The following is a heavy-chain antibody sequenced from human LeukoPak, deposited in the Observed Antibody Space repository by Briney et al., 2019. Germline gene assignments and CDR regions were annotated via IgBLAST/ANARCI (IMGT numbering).Heavy chain of an antibody. CDR2: ISAYNGNT. V-gene: IGHV1-18*01. CDR3: ARVQEWELLKYYFDY. CDR1: GYTFTSYG. D-gene: IGHD1-26*01. Sequence: ASVKVSCTASGYTFTSYGISWVRQAPGQGLEWMGWISAYNGNTNYALKLQGRVTMTTDTSTSTACMELRSLRSDDTAVYYCARVQEWELLKYYFDYWGQGTLVTVSS. J-gene: IGHJ4*02.